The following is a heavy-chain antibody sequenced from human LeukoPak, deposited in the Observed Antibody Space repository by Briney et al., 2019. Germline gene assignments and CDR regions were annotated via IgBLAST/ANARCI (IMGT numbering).Heavy chain of an antibody. D-gene: IGHD1-7*01. Sequence: GGSLRLSYAAYGFTFSSYAMSWVRQAPGKGLEWVAAISGSGGSTYYADSVKGRFTISRDNSKNTLYLQMNSLRAEDTAVYYCAKAVSYNWNYSWFDPWGQGTLVTVSS. CDR2: ISGSGGST. CDR3: AKAVSYNWNYSWFDP. J-gene: IGHJ5*02. CDR1: GFTFSSYA. V-gene: IGHV3-23*01.